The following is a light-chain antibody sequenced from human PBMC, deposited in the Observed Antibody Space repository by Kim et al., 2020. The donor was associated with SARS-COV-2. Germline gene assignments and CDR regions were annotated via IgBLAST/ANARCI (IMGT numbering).Light chain of an antibody. J-gene: IGKJ2*01. V-gene: IGKV2-24*01. CDR3: MQATQFPRT. CDR1: QSLVHGNGNTY. Sequence: DIVMTQTPLSSPVTLGQPASISCRSIQSLVHGNGNTYLSWLHQRPGQPPRLLIYKISSRFSGVPDRFSGSGAGTYFTLTINRVEAEDVGVYYCMQATQFPRTFGQGTKLEI. CDR2: KIS.